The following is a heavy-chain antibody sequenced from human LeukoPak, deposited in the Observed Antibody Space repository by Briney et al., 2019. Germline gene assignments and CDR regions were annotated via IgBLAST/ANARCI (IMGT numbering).Heavy chain of an antibody. CDR3: ARDNGGTAMAYYYYYYMDV. J-gene: IGHJ6*03. CDR2: INPSGGRT. V-gene: IGHV1-46*01. CDR1: GYTFTSYY. Sequence: GASVKVSCKASGYTFTSYYMHWVRQAPGQGLEWMGIINPSGGRTSYAQKFQGRVTMTRDKSTSTVYMELSSLRSEDTAVYYCARDNGGTAMAYYYYYYMDVWGKGTTVTISS. D-gene: IGHD5-18*01.